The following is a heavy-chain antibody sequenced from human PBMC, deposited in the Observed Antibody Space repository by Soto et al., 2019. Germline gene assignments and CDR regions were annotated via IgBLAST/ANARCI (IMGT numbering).Heavy chain of an antibody. V-gene: IGHV1-69*01. CDR1: GGTFSSYA. CDR2: IIPIFGTA. J-gene: IGHJ5*02. CDR3: AVTDEYGQNDYNWFDP. Sequence: QVQLVQSGAEVKKPGSSVKVSCKASGGTFSSYAISWVRQAPGQGREWMGGIIPIFGTANYAQKFQGRVTINADDSTSTAYMELSSLRSEDTAVYYCAVTDEYGQNDYNWFDPWGQGTLVTVSS. D-gene: IGHD1-1*01.